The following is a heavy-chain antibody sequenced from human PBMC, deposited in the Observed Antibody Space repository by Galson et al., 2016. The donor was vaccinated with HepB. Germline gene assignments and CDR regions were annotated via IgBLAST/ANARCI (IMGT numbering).Heavy chain of an antibody. CDR1: QFTFSSYG. Sequence: SLRLSCAASQFTFSSYGMHWVRQAPGKGLEWVAVISYDGSNEYYGDSVKGRFTISRDNSKSTLYLQMNNVTTEDTVVYYCAKTPRILRYFDWISGLDYWGQGTLVTVSS. D-gene: IGHD3-9*01. CDR3: AKTPRILRYFDWISGLDY. J-gene: IGHJ4*02. CDR2: ISYDGSNE. V-gene: IGHV3-30*18.